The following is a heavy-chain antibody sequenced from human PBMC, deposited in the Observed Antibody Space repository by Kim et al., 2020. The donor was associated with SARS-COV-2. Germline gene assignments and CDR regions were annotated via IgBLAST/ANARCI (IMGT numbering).Heavy chain of an antibody. CDR3: ARIPVLLWFGELSGVDY. Sequence: SETLSLTCTVSGGSISSSSYYWGWIRQPPGKGLEWIGSIYYSGSTYYNPSLKSRVTISVDTSKNQFSLKLSSVTAADTAVYYCARIPVLLWFGELSGVDYWGQGTLVTVSS. J-gene: IGHJ4*02. D-gene: IGHD3-10*01. CDR2: IYYSGST. CDR1: GGSISSSSYY. V-gene: IGHV4-39*01.